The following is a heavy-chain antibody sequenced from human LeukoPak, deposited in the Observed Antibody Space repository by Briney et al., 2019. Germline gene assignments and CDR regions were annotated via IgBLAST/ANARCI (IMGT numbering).Heavy chain of an antibody. CDR1: GFTFSNYA. V-gene: IGHV3-30*04. CDR3: ARGGGRGCSGGSCPYGLDV. D-gene: IGHD2-15*01. J-gene: IGHJ6*02. Sequence: PGRSLRLSCAASGFTFSNYAMHWVRQAPGKGLEWVAVISYDGTNKYYADSVKGRYTISRHNSKTTLYLQINSLISEDTAVYYFARGGGRGCSGGSCPYGLDVWGQGTTVTVSS. CDR2: ISYDGTNK.